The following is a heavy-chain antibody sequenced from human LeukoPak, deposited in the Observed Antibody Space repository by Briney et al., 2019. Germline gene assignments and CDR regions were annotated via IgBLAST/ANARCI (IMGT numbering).Heavy chain of an antibody. CDR2: IKQDGSEK. Sequence: GGSLRLSCAASGFIVSTNYMSWVRQAPGKGLEWVANIKQDGSEKYYVDSVKGRFTISRDNAKNSLYLQMNSLRAEDTAVYYCARRSITMIVGDYWGQGTLVTVSS. CDR1: GFIVSTNY. J-gene: IGHJ4*02. CDR3: ARRSITMIVGDY. V-gene: IGHV3-7*01. D-gene: IGHD3-22*01.